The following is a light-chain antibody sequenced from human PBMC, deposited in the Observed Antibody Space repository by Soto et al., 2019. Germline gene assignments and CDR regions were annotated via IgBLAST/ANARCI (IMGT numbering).Light chain of an antibody. J-gene: IGKJ1*01. CDR1: QSVSSSY. Sequence: IVLPQSPGTLSLTPGERAPLSCRASQSVSSSYLAWYQQKPGQAPRLLIYGASSRATGIPDRFSGSGSGTDFTLTISRLEPEDFAVYYCQQYGSSPWTFGQGTKVDIK. CDR3: QQYGSSPWT. V-gene: IGKV3-20*01. CDR2: GAS.